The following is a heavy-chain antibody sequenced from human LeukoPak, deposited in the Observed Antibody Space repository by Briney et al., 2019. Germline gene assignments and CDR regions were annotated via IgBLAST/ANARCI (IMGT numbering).Heavy chain of an antibody. CDR1: GGSISSSTYY. CDR2: IFYSGRT. Sequence: PSETLSLTCTVSGGSISSSTYYWGWIRQPPGKGLEWIGSIFYSGRTYYNPSLKSRVTMSVDTSKNQFSLRLSSVNAADTAVYYCARGDRIPYYYYYMDVWGKGTTVTISS. J-gene: IGHJ6*03. CDR3: ARGDRIPYYYYYMDV. V-gene: IGHV4-39*07.